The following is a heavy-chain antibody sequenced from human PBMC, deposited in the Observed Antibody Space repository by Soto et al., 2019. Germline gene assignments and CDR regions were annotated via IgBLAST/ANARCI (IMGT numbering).Heavy chain of an antibody. J-gene: IGHJ6*02. CDR3: ARRLYYDSSGFEGGGMDV. V-gene: IGHV4-39*01. CDR1: GCSISSSSYY. D-gene: IGHD3-22*01. CDR2: IYYSGST. Sequence: SDTLSLTCTVSGCSISSSSYYGGWIRQPPGKGLEWIGSIYYSGSTYYNPSLKSRVTISVDTSKNQFSLKLSSVTAADTAVYYCARRLYYDSSGFEGGGMDVWGQGITVT.